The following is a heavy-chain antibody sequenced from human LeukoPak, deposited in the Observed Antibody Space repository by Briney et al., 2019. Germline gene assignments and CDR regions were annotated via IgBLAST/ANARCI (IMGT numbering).Heavy chain of an antibody. Sequence: GESLKISCKGSGYIFTSYWITWVRQMPGKGLEWMGMIDPTDSYTNYSPSFQGHVTISTDKSISTAYLQWSSLKASDTAIYYCARRGRSSSNFDFWGQGTLVTVSS. V-gene: IGHV5-10-1*01. CDR3: ARRGRSSSNFDF. J-gene: IGHJ4*02. D-gene: IGHD6-6*01. CDR1: GYIFTSYW. CDR2: IDPTDSYT.